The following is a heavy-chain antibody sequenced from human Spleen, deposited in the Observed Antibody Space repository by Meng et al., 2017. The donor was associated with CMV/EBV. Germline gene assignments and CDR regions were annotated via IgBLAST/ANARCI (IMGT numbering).Heavy chain of an antibody. D-gene: IGHD3-22*01. CDR2: INPNSGGT. V-gene: IGHV1-2*02. CDR3: ARGTDYFDSSGYYPDY. J-gene: IGHJ4*02. CDR1: YTFPDYY. Sequence: YTFPDYYMHWVRQAPGQGLEWMGWINPNSGGTNYAQKFQGRVTMTRDTSISTAYMELSRLRSDDTAVYYCARGTDYFDSSGYYPDYWGQGALVTVSS.